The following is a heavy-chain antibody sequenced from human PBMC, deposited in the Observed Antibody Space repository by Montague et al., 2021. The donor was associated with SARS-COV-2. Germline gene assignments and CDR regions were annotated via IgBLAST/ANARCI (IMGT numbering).Heavy chain of an antibody. D-gene: IGHD3-10*01. CDR1: GGSISNYH. Sequence: SETLSLTCTVSGGSISNYHWNWIRQHPGKGLEWIAYIYYSGSTNXXPSLQSRVTISVDTSRNQFSLRLTSVTAADTAVYYCARQLRVRRTWQVGDYNHYGMDVWGQGTTVSVSS. CDR3: ARQLRVRRTWQVGDYNHYGMDV. V-gene: IGHV4-59*08. CDR2: IYYSGST. J-gene: IGHJ6*02.